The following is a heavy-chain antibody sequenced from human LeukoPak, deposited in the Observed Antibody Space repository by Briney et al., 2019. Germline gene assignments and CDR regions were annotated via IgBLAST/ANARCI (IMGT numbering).Heavy chain of an antibody. CDR3: ATLAYRNALDI. CDR1: SGSISSSSHY. J-gene: IGHJ3*02. Sequence: SETLSLTCTVSSGSISSSSHYWGWIRQPPGKGLEWIGSIYYSGNTYYNQSLKSRVTISVDTSKNQFSLKLRSVTAADTAVYYCATLAYRNALDIWGQGTMVSVSS. CDR2: IYYSGNT. D-gene: IGHD2-2*01. V-gene: IGHV4-39*07.